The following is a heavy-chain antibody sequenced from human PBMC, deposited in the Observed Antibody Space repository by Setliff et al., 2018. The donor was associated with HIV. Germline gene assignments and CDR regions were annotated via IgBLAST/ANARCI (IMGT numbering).Heavy chain of an antibody. J-gene: IGHJ5*02. V-gene: IGHV1-24*01. Sequence: ASVKVSCKVSGYTLTELSMHWVRQAPGKGLEWMGGFDPEDGETIYAQKFQGRVTMTEDTSTDTAYMELSSLRSEDTALYYCATASSGWHWGWFDPWGQGTLVTVSS. CDR3: ATASSGWHWGWFDP. CDR1: GYTLTELS. CDR2: FDPEDGET. D-gene: IGHD6-19*01.